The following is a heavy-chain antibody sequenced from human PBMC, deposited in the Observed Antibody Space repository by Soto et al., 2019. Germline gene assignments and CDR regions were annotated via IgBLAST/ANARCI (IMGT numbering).Heavy chain of an antibody. Sequence: QVQLVQSGAEEKKPGASVKVSCKASGYTFTNYAMHWVRQAPGQRLEWMGWINAGNGNTKYSQKFQGRVTITSDTSASTAYMELSSLSSEDTAVYYCASVSGYYFLDYWGQGTLVTVSS. D-gene: IGHD5-12*01. V-gene: IGHV1-3*05. CDR3: ASVSGYYFLDY. CDR2: INAGNGNT. J-gene: IGHJ4*02. CDR1: GYTFTNYA.